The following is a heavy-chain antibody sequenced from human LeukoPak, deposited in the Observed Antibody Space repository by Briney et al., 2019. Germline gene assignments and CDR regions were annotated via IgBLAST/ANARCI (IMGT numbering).Heavy chain of an antibody. CDR1: GFTFSSYS. J-gene: IGHJ4*02. CDR3: AKSNGDYKKGFDY. V-gene: IGHV3-21*01. CDR2: ISSSSSYI. D-gene: IGHD2-21*02. Sequence: GGSLRLSCAASGFTFSSYSMNWVRQAPGKGLEWVSSISSSSSYIYYADSVKGRFTISRDNSENTLYLQMNDLRADDTAVYYCAKSNGDYKKGFDYWGQGTLVTVSS.